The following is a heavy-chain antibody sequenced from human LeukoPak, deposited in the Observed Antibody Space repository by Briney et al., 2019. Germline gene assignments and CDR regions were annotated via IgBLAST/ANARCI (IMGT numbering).Heavy chain of an antibody. CDR2: INYSGST. CDR3: ARQLGSTDWFDP. V-gene: IGHV4-59*01. CDR1: GGSISSYY. J-gene: IGHJ5*02. Sequence: SETLSLTCSVSGGSISSYYWSWIRQPPGKRLEWIGYINYSGSTNYNPSLKSRVTILVDTSKNQFSLRLRSVTAADKAVYYCARQLGSTDWFDPWGQGTLVTVCS. D-gene: IGHD2-2*01.